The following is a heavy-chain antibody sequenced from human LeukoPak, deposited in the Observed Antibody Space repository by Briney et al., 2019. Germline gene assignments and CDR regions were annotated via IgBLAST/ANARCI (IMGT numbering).Heavy chain of an antibody. CDR1: GFTFSSYG. CDR3: AKDRATITMIVVGPYRSYFDY. J-gene: IGHJ4*02. Sequence: PGRSLRLSCAASGFTFSSYGMHWVRQAPGKGLEWVAVISYDGSNKYYADSVKGRSTISRDNSKNTLYLQMNSLRAEDTAVYYCAKDRATITMIVVGPYRSYFDYWGQGTLVTVSS. V-gene: IGHV3-30*18. CDR2: ISYDGSNK. D-gene: IGHD3-22*01.